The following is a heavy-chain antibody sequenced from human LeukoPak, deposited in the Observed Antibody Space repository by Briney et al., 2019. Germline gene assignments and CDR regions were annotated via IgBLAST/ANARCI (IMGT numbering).Heavy chain of an antibody. CDR2: IYYSGST. J-gene: IGHJ5*02. Sequence: PSETLSLTCTVSGGSISSGDYYWSWIRQPPGKGLEWIGYIYYSGSTFHYNPSLKSRVNISVDTSKNQFSLRLSSVTAVDTAVYYCASTNCSSASCYGANWFDPWGQGTLVTASS. V-gene: IGHV4-30-4*08. CDR1: GGSISSGDYY. CDR3: ASTNCSSASCYGANWFDP. D-gene: IGHD2-2*01.